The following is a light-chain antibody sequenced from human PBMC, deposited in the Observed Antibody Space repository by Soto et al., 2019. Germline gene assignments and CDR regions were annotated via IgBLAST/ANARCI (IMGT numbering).Light chain of an antibody. CDR2: DAS. CDR1: QSISTW. CDR3: QQYNSYSWT. V-gene: IGKV1-5*01. Sequence: DIQMTQSPPTLSASVGDRVTITCRASQSISTWLAWYQLKPGKAPKLLMSDASNLERGVPSTFSGSGSGTEFTLTISSLQPDDFATYYCQQYNSYSWTFGQGTKVDIK. J-gene: IGKJ1*01.